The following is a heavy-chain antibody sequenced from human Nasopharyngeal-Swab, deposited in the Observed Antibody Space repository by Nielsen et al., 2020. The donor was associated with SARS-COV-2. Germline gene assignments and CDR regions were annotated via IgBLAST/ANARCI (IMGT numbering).Heavy chain of an antibody. Sequence: GGSLRLSCAASGFTFSSYAMHWVRQAPGKGLEWVAVISYDGSNKYYADSVKGRFTISRDNSKNTLYLQMNSLRAEDTAVYYCAREGTTYYYDSSGYPKGFQHWGQGTLVTVSS. CDR3: AREGTTYYYDSSGYPKGFQH. CDR2: ISYDGSNK. V-gene: IGHV3-30-3*01. D-gene: IGHD3-22*01. CDR1: GFTFSSYA. J-gene: IGHJ1*01.